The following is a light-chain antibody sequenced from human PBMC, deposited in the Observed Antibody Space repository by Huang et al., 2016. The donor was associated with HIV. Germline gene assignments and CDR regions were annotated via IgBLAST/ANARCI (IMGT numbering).Light chain of an antibody. CDR3: QQSYDART. Sequence: DIQMTQSPSSLSASSGDRVTITCRASQSSSSDLNWYQKKPGKPPKLLIYGSSKLQTGVPSRFSGSGSGTDFTIAISRLQPEDVATYYCQQSYDARTFGQGTKVEI. CDR2: GSS. CDR1: QSSSSD. J-gene: IGKJ1*01. V-gene: IGKV1-39*01.